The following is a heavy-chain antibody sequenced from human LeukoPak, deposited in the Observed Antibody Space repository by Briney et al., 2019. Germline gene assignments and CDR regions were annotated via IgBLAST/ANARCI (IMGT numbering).Heavy chain of an antibody. CDR3: ARDSDASSLADP. Sequence: ASVKVSCKASGYTFTRFHIHWVRQAPGQGLEWMGIIHPSSGGATSAQKFQGRLTMTRDTSTSTVYMELSSLRSEDTAVYYCARDSDASSLADPWGQGTPVTVSS. CDR1: GYTFTRFH. J-gene: IGHJ5*02. V-gene: IGHV1-46*01. D-gene: IGHD6-6*01. CDR2: IHPSSGGA.